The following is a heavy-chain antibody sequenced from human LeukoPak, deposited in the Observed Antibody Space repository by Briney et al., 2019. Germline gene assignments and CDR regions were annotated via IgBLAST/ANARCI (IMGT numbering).Heavy chain of an antibody. D-gene: IGHD3-10*01. CDR2: INPDGIST. V-gene: IGHV1-46*01. J-gene: IGHJ4*02. CDR1: VNTFTNYY. Sequence: ASVTVSFKASVNTFTNYYVHWVRQAPGQGLEWLGFINPDGISTNYAQRSQGRVTMTRDTSTGTVYMELSSLISDDTALYYCVREFRGGYFDYWGQGTLVTVSS. CDR3: VREFRGGYFDY.